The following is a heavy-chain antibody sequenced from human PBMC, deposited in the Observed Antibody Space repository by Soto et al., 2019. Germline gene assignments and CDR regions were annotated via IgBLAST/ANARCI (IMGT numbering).Heavy chain of an antibody. CDR3: ARIPVDTSMIYWLDP. Sequence: SETLSLTCTVSGGSVSSGDYYWSWIRQPPGKGLEWIGYIYYSGNTSYNPSLKSRVIISVDTSKNLFSLKLTSVTAADPAVYYCARIPVDTSMIYWLDPWGQGTLVTVSS. CDR1: GGSVSSGDYY. V-gene: IGHV4-61*08. J-gene: IGHJ5*02. CDR2: IYYSGNT. D-gene: IGHD5-18*01.